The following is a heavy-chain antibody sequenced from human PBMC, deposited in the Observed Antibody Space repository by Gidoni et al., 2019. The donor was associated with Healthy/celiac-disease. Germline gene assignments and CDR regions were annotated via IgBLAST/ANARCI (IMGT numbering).Heavy chain of an antibody. CDR1: GGTFSSYA. CDR3: ATTPYSNYHYGMDV. V-gene: IGHV1-69*01. CDR2: IIPIFGTA. D-gene: IGHD4-4*01. J-gene: IGHJ6*02. Sequence: QVQLVQSGAEVKKPGASVTVSCKASGGTFSSYAFSWVRQAPGQGLEWMGGIIPIFGTANYAQKFQGRVTITADESTSTAYMELSSLRSEDTAVYYCATTPYSNYHYGMDVWGQGTTVTVSS.